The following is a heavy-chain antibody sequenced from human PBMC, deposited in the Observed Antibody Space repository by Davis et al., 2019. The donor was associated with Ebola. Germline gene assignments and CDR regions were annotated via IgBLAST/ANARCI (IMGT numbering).Heavy chain of an antibody. V-gene: IGHV3-30-3*01. J-gene: IGHJ4*02. D-gene: IGHD3-10*01. CDR3: ARDQLLWFGERNPLYDY. CDR1: GFTFSSYA. Sequence: GSLRLSCAASGFTFSSYAMHWVRQAPGKGLEWVAVISYDGSNKYYADSVKGRFTISRDNSKNTLYLQMNSLRAEDTAVYYCARDQLLWFGERNPLYDYWGQGTLVTVSS. CDR2: ISYDGSNK.